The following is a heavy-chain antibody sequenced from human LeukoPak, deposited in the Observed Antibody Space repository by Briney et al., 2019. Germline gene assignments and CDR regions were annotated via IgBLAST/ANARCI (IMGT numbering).Heavy chain of an antibody. D-gene: IGHD2-2*03. CDR1: VGSITNYN. CDR3: ARHGSSDYFDY. J-gene: IGHJ4*02. Sequence: PSETLSLTCTVSVGSITNYNWNWIRQPPGKGLEWMGHISDNGRTNYNPSLQSRVTISVDTSKNQFSLKLSSVTAADTAVYDCARHGSSDYFDYWGQGTLVTVSS. CDR2: ISDNGRT. V-gene: IGHV4-59*08.